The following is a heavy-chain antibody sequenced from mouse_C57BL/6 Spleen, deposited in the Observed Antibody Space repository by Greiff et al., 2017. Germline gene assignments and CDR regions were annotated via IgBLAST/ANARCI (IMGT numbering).Heavy chain of an antibody. CDR3: ARDYGYDDGAWFAY. CDR1: GYTFTDYY. D-gene: IGHD2-2*01. Sequence: QVHVKQSGAELVKPGASVKISCKASGYTFTDYYINWVKQRPGQGLEWIGKIGPGSGSTYYNEKFKGKATLTADKSSSTAYMQLSSLTSEDSAVYFCARDYGYDDGAWFAYWGQGTLVTVSA. J-gene: IGHJ3*01. V-gene: IGHV1-77*01. CDR2: IGPGSGST.